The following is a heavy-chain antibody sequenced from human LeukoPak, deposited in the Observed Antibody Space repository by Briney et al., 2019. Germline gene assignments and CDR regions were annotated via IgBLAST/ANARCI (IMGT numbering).Heavy chain of an antibody. J-gene: IGHJ5*02. D-gene: IGHD6-13*01. Sequence: GGSLRLSCAASGFTFSSYSMNWVRQAPGKGLEWVSSISSSSSYIYYADSVKGRFTISRDNAKNTLYLQMNSLRAEDTAVYYCTRSAAAGGRGFDPWGQGTLVTVSS. V-gene: IGHV3-21*01. CDR2: ISSSSSYI. CDR1: GFTFSSYS. CDR3: TRSAAAGGRGFDP.